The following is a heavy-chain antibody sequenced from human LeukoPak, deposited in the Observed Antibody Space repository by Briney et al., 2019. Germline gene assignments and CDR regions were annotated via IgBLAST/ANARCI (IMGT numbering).Heavy chain of an antibody. CDR2: ISSGSTFI. J-gene: IGHJ4*02. CDR3: ARGSTSGLKSYYFDY. V-gene: IGHV3-21*01. CDR1: GFTFSNYV. D-gene: IGHD3-10*01. Sequence: GGSLRLSCAASGFTFSNYVINWVGQAAGTGLEWVSSISSGSTFIYYADSVKGRFTISRDNANTSLFLQMSSLRDGDTAVYYCARGSTSGLKSYYFDYWGQGTLVTVSS.